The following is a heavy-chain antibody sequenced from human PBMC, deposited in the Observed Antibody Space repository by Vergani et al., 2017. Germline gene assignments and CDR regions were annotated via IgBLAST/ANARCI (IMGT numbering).Heavy chain of an antibody. Sequence: EVQLVESGGGLVQPGGSLRLSCAASGFTFSSYTMHWVRQAPGKGLEWVSLISWDGGSTYYADSVKGRFTISRDNSKNSLYLQMNSLRTEDTALYYCAKDWGEMATINYFDYWGQGTLVTVSS. CDR1: GFTFSSYT. V-gene: IGHV3-43*01. CDR3: AKDWGEMATINYFDY. D-gene: IGHD5-24*01. J-gene: IGHJ4*02. CDR2: ISWDGGST.